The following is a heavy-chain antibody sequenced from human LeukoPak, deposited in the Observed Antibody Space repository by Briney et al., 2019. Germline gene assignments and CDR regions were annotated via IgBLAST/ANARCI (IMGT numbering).Heavy chain of an antibody. V-gene: IGHV4-39*07. Sequence: PSETLSLTCTVSGGSIGSSSYYWGGIRQPPGKGLERIGSIYYSGSTYYNPSLKSRVTISVATSKNQFSLKLSSVTAADTAVYYCARGMRDGSSWSRSWYYFDYWGQGTLVTVSS. CDR2: IYYSGST. J-gene: IGHJ4*02. CDR1: GGSIGSSSYY. D-gene: IGHD6-13*01. CDR3: ARGMRDGSSWSRSWYYFDY.